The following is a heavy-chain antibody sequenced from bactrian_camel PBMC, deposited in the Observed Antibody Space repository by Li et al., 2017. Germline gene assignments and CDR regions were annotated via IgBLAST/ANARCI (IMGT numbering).Heavy chain of an antibody. V-gene: IGHV3S1*01. J-gene: IGHJ4*01. D-gene: IGHD6*01. CDR3: ARVRGVVAVGFVDY. Sequence: HVQLEESGGGLVQPGGSLRLSCAASGYTYNRNCMAWFRQAPGKEREGVARIATGSGNTYYADSVKGRFTISQDNAKNTVYLQMNSLKPDDTAVYSCARVRGVVAVGFVDYWGQGTQVTVS. CDR2: IATGSGNT. CDR1: GYTYNRNC.